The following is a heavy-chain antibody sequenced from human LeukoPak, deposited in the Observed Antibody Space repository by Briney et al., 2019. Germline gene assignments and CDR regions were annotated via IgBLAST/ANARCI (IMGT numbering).Heavy chain of an antibody. CDR1: GGTFSSYA. V-gene: IGHV1-69*13. CDR3: ARGPYYGYYFDY. D-gene: IGHD3-10*01. CDR2: IIPIFGTA. Sequence: ASVKVSCKASGGTFSSYAISWVRQAPGQGLEWMGGIIPIFGTANYAQKFQGRVTITADESTSTAYMELSSLRSEDTAVYYCARGPYYGYYFDYWGQGTLVTVSS. J-gene: IGHJ4*02.